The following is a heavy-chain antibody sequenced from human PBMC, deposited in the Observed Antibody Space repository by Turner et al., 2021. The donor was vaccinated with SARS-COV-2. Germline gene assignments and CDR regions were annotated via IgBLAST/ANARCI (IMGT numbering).Heavy chain of an antibody. CDR1: GFTCGNYG. CDR2: IRSKSYGGTT. D-gene: IGHD6-13*01. Sequence: EVQLVESGGGLVQPGRSLRLSCTDSGFTCGNYGLSWFPQAPGKGLEWVRFIRSKSYGGTTEYAESVKGRFTISRDDSKSIAYLQMNSRKTEDTAVYYCTGGIAGDSWGQGTLVTVSS. CDR3: TGGIAGDS. J-gene: IGHJ4*02. V-gene: IGHV3-49*03.